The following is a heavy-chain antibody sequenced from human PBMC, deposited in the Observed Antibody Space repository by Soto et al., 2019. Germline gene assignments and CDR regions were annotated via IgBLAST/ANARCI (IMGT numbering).Heavy chain of an antibody. CDR3: ASLQWSHSKIGV. Sequence: SETLYLTCTVSGGSVTSGASHWTWIRQSPGKGLEWIGYISYSGTTDYNPSLKSRVTISVDTSKNQFSLKLTSTSTADTAVYYCASLQWSHSKIGVWGQG. CDR1: GGSVTSGASH. V-gene: IGHV4-61*08. CDR2: ISYSGTT. J-gene: IGHJ3*01. D-gene: IGHD2-15*01.